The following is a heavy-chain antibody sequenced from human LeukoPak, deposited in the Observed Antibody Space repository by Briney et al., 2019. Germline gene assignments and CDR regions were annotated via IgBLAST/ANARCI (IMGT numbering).Heavy chain of an antibody. Sequence: TGGSLRLSCAASGFTFSSYSMNWVRQAPGKGLEWVSYIGTSSSTIYYADSVKGRFTISRDNAKNSLYLQMNSLRDGDTAVYYCARHDYGGNSGDYWGQGTLVTVSS. CDR3: ARHDYGGNSGDY. D-gene: IGHD4-23*01. J-gene: IGHJ4*02. CDR1: GFTFSSYS. CDR2: IGTSSSTI. V-gene: IGHV3-48*02.